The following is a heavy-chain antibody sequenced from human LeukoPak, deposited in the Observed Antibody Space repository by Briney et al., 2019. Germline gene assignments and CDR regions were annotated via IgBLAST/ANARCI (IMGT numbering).Heavy chain of an antibody. V-gene: IGHV1-2*02. J-gene: IGHJ3*02. CDR3: AREYSSSFYGAFDI. CDR1: GYTFTGYY. D-gene: IGHD6-6*01. Sequence: ASVKVSCKASGYTFTGYYTHWVRQAPGQGLEWMGWINPNSGGTNYAQKFQGRVTMTRDTSISTAYMELGRLRSDDTAVYYCAREYSSSFYGAFDIWGQGTMVTVSS. CDR2: INPNSGGT.